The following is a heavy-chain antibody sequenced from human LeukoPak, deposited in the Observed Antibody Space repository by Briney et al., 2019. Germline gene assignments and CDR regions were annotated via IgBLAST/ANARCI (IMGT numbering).Heavy chain of an antibody. CDR3: ARAYGSGSYIGAFDI. CDR1: GGTFSSYA. V-gene: IGHV1-69*13. Sequence: SVKVSCKASGGTFSSYAISWVRQAPGQGLEWIGGIIPIFGTANYAQKFQGRVTITADESTSTAYMELSSLRSEDTAVYYCARAYGSGSYIGAFDIWGQGTMVTVSS. J-gene: IGHJ3*02. D-gene: IGHD3-10*01. CDR2: IIPIFGTA.